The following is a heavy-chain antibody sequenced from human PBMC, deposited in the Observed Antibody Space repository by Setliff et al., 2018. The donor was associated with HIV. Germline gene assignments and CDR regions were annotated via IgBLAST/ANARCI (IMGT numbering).Heavy chain of an antibody. D-gene: IGHD2-2*01. V-gene: IGHV3-48*04. CDR2: TSSSGATI. Sequence: GGSLRLSCAASGFTFSSYSMNWVRQAPGKGLDWVSYTSSSGATIYYADSVKGRFTIYRDNTKNSLYLQMNILRTEDTAVYYCAQTGGNRGFCSSISCYVGYYYYGMDVWGQGTTVTVSS. CDR1: GFTFSSYS. J-gene: IGHJ6*02. CDR3: AQTGGNRGFCSSISCYVGYYYYGMDV.